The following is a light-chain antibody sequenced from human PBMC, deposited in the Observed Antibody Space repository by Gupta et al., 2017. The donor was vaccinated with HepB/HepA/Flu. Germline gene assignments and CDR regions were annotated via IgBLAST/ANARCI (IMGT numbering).Light chain of an antibody. J-gene: IGLJ1*01. CDR3: SSYAGSNNFV. CDR1: SSDVGGYNY. CDR2: DVT. Sequence: QSALTQPPSASGSPGQSVTISCTGTSSDVGGYNYVSWYQLHPGKAPNLMIYDVTNRPSGVPDRFSGSKSGNTASLTVSGRQAEDEADYYCSSYAGSNNFVFGTGTKVTVL. V-gene: IGLV2-8*01.